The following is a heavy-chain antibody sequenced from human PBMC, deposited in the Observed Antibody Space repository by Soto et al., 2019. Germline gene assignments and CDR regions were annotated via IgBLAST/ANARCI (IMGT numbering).Heavy chain of an antibody. J-gene: IGHJ6*02. CDR1: GYTFTSYY. CDR2: INPNSGST. Sequence: ASVKVSCKASGYTFTSYYMHWVRQAPGQGLEWMGIINPNSGSTNYAQKFQGRVTMTRDTSISTAYMELSRLRSDDTAVYYCARAAKYCSGGSCYSALVSYGMDVWGQGTTVTVSS. V-gene: IGHV1-2*02. D-gene: IGHD2-15*01. CDR3: ARAAKYCSGGSCYSALVSYGMDV.